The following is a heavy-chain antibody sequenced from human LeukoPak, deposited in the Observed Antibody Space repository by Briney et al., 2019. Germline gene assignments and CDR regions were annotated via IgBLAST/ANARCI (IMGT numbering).Heavy chain of an antibody. J-gene: IGHJ4*02. D-gene: IGHD2-2*01. CDR3: AREYCPRTTCYFDY. Sequence: SETLSLTCSVSGGSISSDYWSWIRQPPEKGLEWIGYILYSGSTNYNPSLKSRLTISVDTSKNQFSLKLSFVTAADTAVYYCAREYCPRTTCYFDYWGQGTLVPVSS. CDR2: ILYSGST. CDR1: GGSISSDY. V-gene: IGHV4-59*01.